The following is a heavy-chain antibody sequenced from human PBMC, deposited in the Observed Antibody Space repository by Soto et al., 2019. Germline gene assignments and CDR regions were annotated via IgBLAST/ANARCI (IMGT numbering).Heavy chain of an antibody. CDR3: ARDIVVGTPAIPLPFYTHDGMAV. CDR2: ISGYNGNT. CDR1: GYNFTNYG. Sequence: ASVKVSCKASGYNFTNYGISWVRQAPGQGLQWMGWISGYNGNTHDTHKFQGRVTLTTDTSTATAYIELRSLRSDDTAVYYCARDIVVGTPAIPLPFYTHDGMAVWGQGTTVTVSS. J-gene: IGHJ6*02. D-gene: IGHD2-2*02. V-gene: IGHV1-18*04.